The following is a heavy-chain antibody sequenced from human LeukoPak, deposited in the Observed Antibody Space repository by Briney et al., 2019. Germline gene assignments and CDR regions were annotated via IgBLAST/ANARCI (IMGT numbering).Heavy chain of an antibody. J-gene: IGHJ4*02. CDR2: ISAYNGNT. V-gene: IGHV1-18*01. D-gene: IGHD3-10*01. Sequence: ASVKVSCKASGYTFTSYGISWVRQAPGQGLEWMGWISAYNGNTNYAQKLQGRVTMTTDTSTSTAYMELRSLRSDDTAVYYCARGRLYYSGSGSYSDYFDYWGQGTLVTVSS. CDR1: GYTFTSYG. CDR3: ARGRLYYSGSGSYSDYFDY.